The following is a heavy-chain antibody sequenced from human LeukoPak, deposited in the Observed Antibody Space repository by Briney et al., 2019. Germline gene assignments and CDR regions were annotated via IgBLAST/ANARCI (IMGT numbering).Heavy chain of an antibody. CDR2: INSDGSST. V-gene: IGHV3-74*01. J-gene: IGHJ4*02. CDR1: GFTFSSYW. Sequence: GGSLRLSCAASGFTFSSYWMHWVRQAPGKGLVWVSRINSDGSSTSYADSVKGRFTISRDNAKNTLYLQMNSLRAEDTAVYYWARAFGYSSGWYDYWGQGTLVTVSS. D-gene: IGHD6-19*01. CDR3: ARAFGYSSGWYDY.